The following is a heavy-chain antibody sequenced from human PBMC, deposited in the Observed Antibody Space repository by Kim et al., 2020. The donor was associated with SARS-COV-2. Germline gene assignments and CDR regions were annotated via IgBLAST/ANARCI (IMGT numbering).Heavy chain of an antibody. Sequence: GGSLRLSCAASGFTFSGYGMHWVRQAPGKGLEWVAVISYDGSNKYSVDSVKGRFTISRDNSNNTLYLQMNSLRAEDTAVYYCVKEERSTVTTSYYFDYWGQGTLVTVSS. J-gene: IGHJ4*02. CDR3: VKEERSTVTTSYYFDY. CDR1: GFTFSGYG. V-gene: IGHV3-30*18. CDR2: ISYDGSNK. D-gene: IGHD4-17*01.